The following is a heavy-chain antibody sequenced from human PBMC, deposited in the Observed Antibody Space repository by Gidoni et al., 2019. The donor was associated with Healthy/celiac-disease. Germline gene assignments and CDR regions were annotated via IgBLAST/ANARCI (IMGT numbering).Heavy chain of an antibody. J-gene: IGHJ4*02. V-gene: IGHV3-48*02. D-gene: IGHD3-9*01. CDR2: ISSSSSTI. CDR3: ARDHYDILTGRYPLFDY. CDR1: GFTFSSYS. Sequence: EVQLVESGGGLVQPGGSLRLSCAASGFTFSSYSMNWVRQAPGKGLEWVSYISSSSSTIYYADSVKGRFTISRDNAKNSLYLQMNSLRDEDTAVYYCARDHYDILTGRYPLFDYWGQGTLVTVSS.